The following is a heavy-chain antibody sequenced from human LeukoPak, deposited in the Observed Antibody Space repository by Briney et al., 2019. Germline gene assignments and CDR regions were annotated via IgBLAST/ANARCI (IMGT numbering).Heavy chain of an antibody. D-gene: IGHD3-3*01. J-gene: IGHJ6*02. CDR1: GYTFTSYD. Sequence: ASVKVSCKASGYTFTSYDINWVRQATGQGLEWMGWMNPNSGNTGYAQKFQGRVTMTTDTSTSTAYMELRSLRSDDTAVYYCARVYDFWSGPTYYYYYGMDVWGQGTTVTVSS. CDR2: MNPNSGNT. V-gene: IGHV1-8*01. CDR3: ARVYDFWSGPTYYYYYGMDV.